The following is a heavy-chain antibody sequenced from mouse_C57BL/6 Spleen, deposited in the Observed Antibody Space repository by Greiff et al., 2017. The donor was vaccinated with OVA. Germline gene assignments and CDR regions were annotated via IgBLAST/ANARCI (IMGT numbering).Heavy chain of an antibody. D-gene: IGHD1-1*01. CDR1: GFSFNTYA. Sequence: EVKLLESGGGLVQPKGSLKLSCAASGFSFNTYAMNWVRQAPGKGLEWVARIRSKSNNYATYYADSVKDRFTISRDDSESMLYLQMNNLKTEDTAMYYCVRGGSYAMDYWGQGTSVTVSS. J-gene: IGHJ4*01. CDR3: VRGGSYAMDY. V-gene: IGHV10-1*01. CDR2: IRSKSNNYAT.